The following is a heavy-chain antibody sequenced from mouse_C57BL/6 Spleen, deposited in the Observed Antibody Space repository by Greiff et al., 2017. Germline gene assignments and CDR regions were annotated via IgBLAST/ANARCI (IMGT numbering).Heavy chain of an antibody. D-gene: IGHD3-2*02. CDR2: LHPTLGTA. CDR3: ARPAQATPFAY. Sequence: VQLQQSGPELVKPGASVKISCKASGYSFTDYNMNWVKQSNGKSLDWVGVLHPTLGTASSNQKFKGKDTLTVDRSSSTAYMQLDSLTSEDSAVYYCARPAQATPFAYWGQGTLVTVSA. CDR1: GYSFTDYN. J-gene: IGHJ3*01. V-gene: IGHV1-39*01.